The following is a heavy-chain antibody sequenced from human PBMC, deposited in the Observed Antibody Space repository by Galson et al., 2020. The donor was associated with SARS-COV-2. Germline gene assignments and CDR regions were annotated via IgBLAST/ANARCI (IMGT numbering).Heavy chain of an antibody. D-gene: IGHD1-26*01. CDR2: ISWNSGTI. CDR3: AKDIYRVDYYYGMDV. J-gene: IGHJ6*02. V-gene: IGHV3-9*01. CDR1: GFTFDDYA. Sequence: SLKISCAASGFTFDDYAIHWVRQAPGKGLEWVSGISWNSGTIGYADSVKGRFTISRDNAKNSLYLQMNSLRAEDSALYYCAKDIYRVDYYYGMDVWGQGTTVTVSS.